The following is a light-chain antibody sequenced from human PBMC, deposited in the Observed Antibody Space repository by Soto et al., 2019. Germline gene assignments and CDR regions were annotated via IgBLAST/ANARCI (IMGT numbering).Light chain of an antibody. V-gene: IGKV3-11*01. CDR2: DAS. CDR1: QSVSSY. J-gene: IGKJ1*01. CDR3: QQRSNAWT. Sequence: ETVLTQSPATLSLSPGERATLSCRASQSVSSYLAWYQQRPGQAPRLLIYDASNRATGIPARFSGSGSGTDFTLTISSLEPEDSAVYYCQQRSNAWTFGQGTKVEIK.